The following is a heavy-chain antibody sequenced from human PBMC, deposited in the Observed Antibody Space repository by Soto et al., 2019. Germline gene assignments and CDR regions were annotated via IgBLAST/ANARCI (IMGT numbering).Heavy chain of an antibody. CDR3: ARRLSRSGSGGNANWFDP. Sequence: RGESLKISCKGSGYSFTSYWIGWVRQMPGKGLEWMGIIYPGDSDTRYSPSFQGQVTISADKSISTAYLQWSSLKASDTAMYYCARRLSRSGSGGNANWFDPWGQGTLVTVSS. V-gene: IGHV5-51*01. CDR2: IYPGDSDT. CDR1: GYSFTSYW. J-gene: IGHJ5*02. D-gene: IGHD2-15*01.